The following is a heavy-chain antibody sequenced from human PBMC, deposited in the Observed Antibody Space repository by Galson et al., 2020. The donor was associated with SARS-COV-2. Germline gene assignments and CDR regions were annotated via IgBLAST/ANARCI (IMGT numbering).Heavy chain of an antibody. CDR1: GYNFSGYW. CDR3: ARQFPYYNXXXXXXXGYYSYGMDV. V-gene: IGHV5-51*01. CDR2: IYPGDSDT. J-gene: IGHJ6*02. D-gene: IGHD3-10*01. Sequence: GESLKISCKGSGYNFSGYWIGWVRQMPGKGLEWMGIIYPGDSDTRYSPSFQGQVTISADKSISTAYLQWSSLKASDTAMYYCARQFPYYNXXXXXXXGYYSYGMDVWGQGTKVTVSS.